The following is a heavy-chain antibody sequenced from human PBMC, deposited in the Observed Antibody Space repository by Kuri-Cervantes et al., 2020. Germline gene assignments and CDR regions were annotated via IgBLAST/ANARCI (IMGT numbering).Heavy chain of an antibody. CDR3: ARDYGGDFDY. D-gene: IGHD4-17*01. J-gene: IGHJ4*02. CDR1: GGSISSYY. Sequence: SETLSLTCTVSGGSISSYYWSWIQQPPGKGLEWVGYIYYSGSTNYNPSLKSRVTISVDTSKNQFSLKLSSVAAADTAVYYCARDYGGDFDYWGQGTLVTVSS. CDR2: IYYSGST. V-gene: IGHV4-59*01.